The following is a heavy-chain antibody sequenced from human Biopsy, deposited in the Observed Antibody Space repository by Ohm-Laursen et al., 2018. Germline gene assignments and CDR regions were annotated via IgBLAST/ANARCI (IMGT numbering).Heavy chain of an antibody. CDR3: ARDGKRWDYSTYFSWHFDL. CDR2: ISYDGSGE. CDR1: GFTFTRYA. J-gene: IGHJ2*01. V-gene: IGHV3-30*03. D-gene: IGHD4-11*01. Sequence: SLRLSCTASGFTFTRYAMHWVCQAPGKGLAWVAVISYDGSGEYYADSLQGRFIISRDNPKNTVDLQMNSLRAEDTAVYFCARDGKRWDYSTYFSWHFDLWGRGTLVTVSS.